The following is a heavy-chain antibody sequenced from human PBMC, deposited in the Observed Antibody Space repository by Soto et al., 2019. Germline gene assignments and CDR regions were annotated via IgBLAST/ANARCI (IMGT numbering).Heavy chain of an antibody. CDR1: GGTFSSYA. Sequence: QVQLVQSGAEVKKPGSSVKVSCKASGGTFSSYAISWVRQAPGQGLEWMGGIIPIFGTANYAQKFQGRVTITADKSTRPAYMELSRLRFEDTAVYYCGVSVEPYSSSFDSYYYYGMDVWGQGTTVTVSS. CDR3: GVSVEPYSSSFDSYYYYGMDV. CDR2: IIPIFGTA. V-gene: IGHV1-69*06. D-gene: IGHD6-6*01. J-gene: IGHJ6*02.